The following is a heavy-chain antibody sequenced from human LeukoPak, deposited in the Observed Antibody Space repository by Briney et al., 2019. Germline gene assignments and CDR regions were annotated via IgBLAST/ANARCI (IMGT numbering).Heavy chain of an antibody. CDR1: GGTFSSYA. CDR2: IIPILSIA. CDR3: ARDWGANPSDY. Sequence: ASVTVSCKASGGTFSSYAISWVRQAPGQGLEWMRRIIPILSIANYSQKFQGRFTITADKSTSTAYMELSSLRSEDTAVYYCARDWGANPSDYWGQGTLVTVSS. V-gene: IGHV1-69*04. D-gene: IGHD4/OR15-4a*01. J-gene: IGHJ4*02.